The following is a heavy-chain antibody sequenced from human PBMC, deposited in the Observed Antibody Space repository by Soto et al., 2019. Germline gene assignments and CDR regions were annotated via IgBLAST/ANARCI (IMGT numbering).Heavy chain of an antibody. CDR1: GFTFNTCA. CDR2: ISDSGGRT. V-gene: IGHV3-23*01. CDR3: AKELVNSGWTYFDY. J-gene: IGHJ4*02. Sequence: GGSLRLSCAASGFTFNTCAMSWVRQAPGKGLEWVSAISDSGGRTYYADSVKGRFTISTNNSKNTLYLQINSLRAEDTAVYFCAKELVNSGWTYFDYWGQGTLVTVSS. D-gene: IGHD6-19*01.